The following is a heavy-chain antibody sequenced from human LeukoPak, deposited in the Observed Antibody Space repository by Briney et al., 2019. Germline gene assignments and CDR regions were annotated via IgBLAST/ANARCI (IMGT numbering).Heavy chain of an antibody. CDR3: VRGEGTSPIYY. D-gene: IGHD1-7*01. J-gene: IGHJ4*02. V-gene: IGHV1-69*05. CDR2: IIPLFGPA. CDR1: AGTLTSHA. Sequence: ASVKVSRTCSAGTLTSHAFSWVRQAPGEGVEWMGGIIPLFGPAIYAQNFQGRVTITTDESTSTGYMELRSLRSEDTAVYYCVRGEGTSPIYYWGQGTLVTVSS.